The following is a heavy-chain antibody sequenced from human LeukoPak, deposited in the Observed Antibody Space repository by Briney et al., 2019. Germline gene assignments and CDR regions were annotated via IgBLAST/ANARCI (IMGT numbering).Heavy chain of an antibody. CDR1: GGSISTSNYY. V-gene: IGHV4-39*07. J-gene: IGHJ3*02. Sequence: SETLSLTCTVSGGSISTSNYYWGWIRQPPGKGLEWIGNIFYSGSTYYSPSVKSRVTISVDTSKNQFSLKLSSVTAADTAVYYCARAPSAHDAFDIWGQGTMVTVSS. CDR2: IFYSGST. CDR3: ARAPSAHDAFDI.